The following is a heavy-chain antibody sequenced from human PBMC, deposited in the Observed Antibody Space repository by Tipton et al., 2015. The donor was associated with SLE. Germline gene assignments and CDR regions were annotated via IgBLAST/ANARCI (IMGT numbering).Heavy chain of an antibody. CDR1: GGSLSSGSYY. J-gene: IGHJ4*02. Sequence: LGLSCTVSGGSLSSGSYYWSWIRQPAGKGLEWIGRIYTSGSTNYNPSLKSRVTISVDTSKNQFALKLSSVTAADTAVYYCASAGEGVFDYWGQGTLVTVSS. CDR3: ASAGEGVFDY. D-gene: IGHD3-10*01. V-gene: IGHV4-61*02. CDR2: IYTSGST.